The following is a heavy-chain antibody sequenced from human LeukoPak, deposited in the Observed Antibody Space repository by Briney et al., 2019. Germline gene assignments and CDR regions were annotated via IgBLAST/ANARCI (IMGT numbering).Heavy chain of an antibody. D-gene: IGHD4-17*01. V-gene: IGHV3-30*04. Sequence: PGRSLRLSCAASGFTFSSYAMHWVRQAPGKGLEWVAVISYDGSNKYYADSVKGRFTISRDNSKNTLYLQMNSLRAEDTAVYYCARDRRGDDYYYYGMDVWGKGTTVTVSS. CDR1: GFTFSSYA. CDR2: ISYDGSNK. CDR3: ARDRRGDDYYYYGMDV. J-gene: IGHJ6*04.